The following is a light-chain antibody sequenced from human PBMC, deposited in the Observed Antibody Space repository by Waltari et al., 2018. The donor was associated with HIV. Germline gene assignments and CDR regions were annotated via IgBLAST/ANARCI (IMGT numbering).Light chain of an antibody. V-gene: IGLV2-23*02. CDR2: EVS. CDR1: SSDVGGYHL. J-gene: IGLJ2*01. Sequence: QSALTQPASVSGSPGQSITISCTGTSSDVGGYHLVSWYQQHPGKAPKLMIYEVSKRPSGVSNRFSGSKSGNTASLTISGLQAEDEADYYCCSYAGSSTSVFGGGTKLTVL. CDR3: CSYAGSSTSV.